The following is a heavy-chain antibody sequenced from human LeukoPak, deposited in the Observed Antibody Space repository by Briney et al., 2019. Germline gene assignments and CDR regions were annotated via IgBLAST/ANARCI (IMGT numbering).Heavy chain of an antibody. J-gene: IGHJ4*02. CDR2: INSDESVT. V-gene: IGHV3-74*03. CDR1: GFTFSSSW. CDR3: VRSRFTTSSFDY. Sequence: GGSLRLSCAASGFTFSSSWMQWVCQAPGQGLVWVSRINSDESVTTYTNSVKGRFTISRDNAKNTLYLQMNSLRAEDTAMYYCVRSRFTTSSFDYWGQGTLVTVSS. D-gene: IGHD2-2*01.